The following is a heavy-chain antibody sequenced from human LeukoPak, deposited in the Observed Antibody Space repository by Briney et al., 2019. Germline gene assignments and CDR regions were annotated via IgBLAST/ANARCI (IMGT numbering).Heavy chain of an antibody. V-gene: IGHV4-30-4*01. J-gene: IGHJ3*02. Sequence: SQTLSLTCTVSGGSTSSGDYYWSWIRQPPGKGLEWIGYIYYSGSTNYNPSLKSRVTISVDTSKNQFSLKLSSVTAADTAVYYCARRSNTMIVAGAFDIWGQGTMVTVSS. CDR2: IYYSGST. CDR3: ARRSNTMIVAGAFDI. CDR1: GGSTSSGDYY. D-gene: IGHD3-22*01.